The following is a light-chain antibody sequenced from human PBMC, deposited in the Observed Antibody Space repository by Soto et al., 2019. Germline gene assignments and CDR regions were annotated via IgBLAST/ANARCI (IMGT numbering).Light chain of an antibody. CDR2: QVT. Sequence: QSALTQPASVSGSPGQSSTISCTGTSSDIGGYYYVSWYQHHPGKAPELMIYQVTNRPSGVSHRFSGSKSGNTASLTISGLQAEDEADYFCTSYSSSSTFYVLGNDTKVT. J-gene: IGLJ1*01. CDR1: SSDIGGYYY. V-gene: IGLV2-14*01. CDR3: TSYSSSSTFYV.